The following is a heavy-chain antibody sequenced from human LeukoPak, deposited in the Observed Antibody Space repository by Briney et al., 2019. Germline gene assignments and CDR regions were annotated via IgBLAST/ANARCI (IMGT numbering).Heavy chain of an antibody. CDR1: GYTFTSYG. V-gene: IGHV1-18*01. CDR3: ASSLQSIAAAGSVAFDI. CDR2: ISAYNGNT. D-gene: IGHD6-13*01. J-gene: IGHJ3*02. Sequence: ASVKVSCKASGYTFTSYGISWVRQAPGQGLEWMGWISAYNGNTNYAQKLQGRVTMTTDTSTSTAYMELRSLRSDGTAVYYCASSLQSIAAAGSVAFDIWGQGTMVTVSS.